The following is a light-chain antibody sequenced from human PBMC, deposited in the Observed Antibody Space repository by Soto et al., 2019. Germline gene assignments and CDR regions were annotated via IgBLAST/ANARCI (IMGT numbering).Light chain of an antibody. V-gene: IGKV3-15*01. CDR1: QSVGRD. CDR2: GAS. J-gene: IGKJ2*01. Sequence: EIVMTQSPGTLSVSPGERATLSCRASQSVGRDLAWYQQKPGQAPRLLIYGASTWATGIPASFSGSGSGAEFTLTISSLQSEDVAVYYCQQYYSTMYTFGQGTKLEIK. CDR3: QQYYSTMYT.